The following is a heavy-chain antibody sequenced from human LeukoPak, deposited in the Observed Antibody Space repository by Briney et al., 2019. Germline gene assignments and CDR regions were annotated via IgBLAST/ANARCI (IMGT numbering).Heavy chain of an antibody. J-gene: IGHJ4*02. CDR2: IIPILGIA. D-gene: IGHD4-23*01. CDR1: GGTFSSYA. V-gene: IGHV1-69*04. CDR3: ARGGDTVVNGGIDY. Sequence: SVKVSCKASGGTFSSYAISWVRQAPGQGLEWMGRIIPILGIANYAQKFQGRVTITADKSTSTAYMELSSLRSEDTAVYYCARGGDTVVNGGIDYWGQGTLVTVSS.